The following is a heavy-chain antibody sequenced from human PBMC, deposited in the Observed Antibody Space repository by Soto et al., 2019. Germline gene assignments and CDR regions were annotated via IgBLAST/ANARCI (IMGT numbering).Heavy chain of an antibody. V-gene: IGHV3-33*01. CDR2: IWYDGSNK. CDR1: GFTFSSYG. J-gene: IGHJ6*02. D-gene: IGHD2-15*01. Sequence: QVQLVESGGGVVQPGRSLRLSCAASGFTFSSYGMHWVRQAPGKGLEWVAVIWYDGSNKYYADSVKGRFTISRDNSKNTLYLQMNSLRAEDTAVYYCARDLNGLGWVAATDYYYGMDVWGQGTTVTVSS. CDR3: ARDLNGLGWVAATDYYYGMDV.